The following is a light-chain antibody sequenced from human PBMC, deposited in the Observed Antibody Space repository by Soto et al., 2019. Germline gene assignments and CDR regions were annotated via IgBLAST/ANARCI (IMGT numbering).Light chain of an antibody. CDR2: TVS. CDR3: QQGKTFPFT. CDR1: HGVSGW. V-gene: IGKV1-12*01. Sequence: IQMTQSPSAVSASVGDTVTLSCQTSHGVSGWLAWYQQKPGKAPTLLIYTVSNLQSGVPSRFSGSGSGTDFSLTSTNLPPEDFATYFCQQGKTFPFTFGPGTKVEVK. J-gene: IGKJ3*01.